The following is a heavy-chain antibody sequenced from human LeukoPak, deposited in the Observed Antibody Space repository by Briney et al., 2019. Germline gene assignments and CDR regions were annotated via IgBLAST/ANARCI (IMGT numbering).Heavy chain of an antibody. V-gene: IGHV1-46*01. CDR1: GYTFTSYY. Sequence: ASVKVSCKASGYTFTSYYMHWVRQAPGQGLEWMGIINPSGGSTSYAQKFQGRVTMTRDTSTSTVYMELSSLRSEDTAVYYCARGAPYRYYDSSGSLVYWGQGTLVTVSS. J-gene: IGHJ4*02. CDR2: INPSGGST. CDR3: ARGAPYRYYDSSGSLVY. D-gene: IGHD3-22*01.